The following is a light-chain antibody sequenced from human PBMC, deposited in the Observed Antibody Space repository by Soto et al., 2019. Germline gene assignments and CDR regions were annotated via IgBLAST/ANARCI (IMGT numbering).Light chain of an antibody. CDR2: GAS. V-gene: IGKV3-15*01. J-gene: IGKJ2*01. CDR3: QRGHNLPLT. Sequence: EIVMTQSPATLSVSPGERATLSCRASQSISSELAWYQQKPGQPPRLLIYGASTRATGVPARFTGSGSGSDFTLTISGLQSEDFSVYYCQRGHNLPLTFGQGTRLEI. CDR1: QSISSE.